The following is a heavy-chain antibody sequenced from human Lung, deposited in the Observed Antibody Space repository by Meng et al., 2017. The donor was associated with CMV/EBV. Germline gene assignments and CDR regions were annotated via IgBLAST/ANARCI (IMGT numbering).Heavy chain of an antibody. CDR1: GYSFTTYA. D-gene: IGHD2-2*01. Sequence: QVQLVPSGAEVKKPGASVKVSCKASGYSFTTYAMHWVRQAPGQRLEWMGWINAGNGNTKYSEKFQSRVTITRDTAASTAYMELSSLRSEDTAVYYCARTGCSSSSCYDYWGQGTLVTVSS. CDR2: INAGNGNT. J-gene: IGHJ4*02. V-gene: IGHV1-3*01. CDR3: ARTGCSSSSCYDY.